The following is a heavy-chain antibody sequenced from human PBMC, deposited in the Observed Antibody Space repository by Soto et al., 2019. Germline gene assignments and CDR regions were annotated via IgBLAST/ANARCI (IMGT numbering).Heavy chain of an antibody. CDR1: GFTFSTYA. D-gene: IGHD1-1*01. J-gene: IGHJ3*02. CDR2: LTPSGDST. V-gene: IGHV3-23*01. Sequence: PGGSLRLSCVASGFTFSTYAMNWVRQAPGKGLEWVSALTPSGDSTYYADSVKGRFTISRDNSMSALYLQMNSLRVEDTAVYYCAHPRGYSVFDAYDIWGQGTMVTVSS. CDR3: AHPRGYSVFDAYDI.